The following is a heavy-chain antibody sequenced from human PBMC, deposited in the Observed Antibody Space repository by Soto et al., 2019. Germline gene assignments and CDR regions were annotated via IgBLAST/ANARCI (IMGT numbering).Heavy chain of an antibody. CDR2: IIHTGST. Sequence: QVQLQQWGAGLLKPSETLSLTCAVYGGSFSGYYWSWIRQPPGKGLEWIGEIIHTGSTNYNPSLKSRVTISVDTPKNQFSLKLNSVTAADTAVYYCAREGGDGVDNWGQGTLVTVSS. CDR1: GGSFSGYY. J-gene: IGHJ4*02. V-gene: IGHV4-34*12. D-gene: IGHD3-16*01. CDR3: AREGGDGVDN.